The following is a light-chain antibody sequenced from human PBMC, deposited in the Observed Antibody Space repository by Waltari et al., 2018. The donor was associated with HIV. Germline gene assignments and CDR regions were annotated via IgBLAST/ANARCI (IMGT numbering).Light chain of an antibody. J-gene: IGKJ2*01. V-gene: IGKV1-12*01. CDR2: DAS. Sequence: DIQMTQSTSSMSASVGDTVTITCRATQFISTSLAWYQQRPSRSPKLLIFDASRLQSGVPARFSGSGSGTQFTLTINSLQPEDLATYYCQQADSFPHTFGQGT. CDR3: QQADSFPHT. CDR1: QFISTS.